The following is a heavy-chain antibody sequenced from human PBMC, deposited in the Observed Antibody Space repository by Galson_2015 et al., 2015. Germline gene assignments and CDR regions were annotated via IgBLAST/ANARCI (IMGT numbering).Heavy chain of an antibody. CDR1: GFTVSSNY. CDR2: IYSGGST. D-gene: IGHD6-19*01. Sequence: LRLSCAASGFTVSSNYMSWVRQAPGKGLEWVSFIYSGGSTYYADSVKGRFTISRVNSKNTLYLQMNSLRAEDTAVYYCAKVGQWLDFDYWGQGALVTVSS. CDR3: AKVGQWLDFDY. J-gene: IGHJ4*02. V-gene: IGHV3-53*01.